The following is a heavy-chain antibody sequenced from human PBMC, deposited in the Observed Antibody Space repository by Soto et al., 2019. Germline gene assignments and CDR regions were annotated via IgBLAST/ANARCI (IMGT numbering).Heavy chain of an antibody. V-gene: IGHV3-23*01. CDR3: AKQRAGYGSGSDTFYFDF. Sequence: PGGSLRLSCAASGFMFDTYAMNWVRQAPGKGLEWVSALSGSGGTTYYADSGRGRFTISRYNYKNTLFLQMSSLRAEDTALYYCAKQRAGYGSGSDTFYFDFWGQGTLVTV. CDR2: LSGSGGTT. J-gene: IGHJ4*02. D-gene: IGHD3-10*01. CDR1: GFMFDTYA.